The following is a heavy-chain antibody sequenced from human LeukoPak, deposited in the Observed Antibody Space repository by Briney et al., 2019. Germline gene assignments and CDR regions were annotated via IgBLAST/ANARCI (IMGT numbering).Heavy chain of an antibody. CDR2: INPSGGST. CDR1: GYTFTVYN. D-gene: IGHD5-12*01. J-gene: IGHJ4*02. Sequence: ASVKASCKASGYTFTVYNIHWVRQAPGQGLEWMGRINPSGGSTIYAQKFQGRVTMTSDTSTTTVYMEMNSLRPEDTAVYSCARRYSGYDFGYWGQGTLVTVSS. V-gene: IGHV1-46*01. CDR3: ARRYSGYDFGY.